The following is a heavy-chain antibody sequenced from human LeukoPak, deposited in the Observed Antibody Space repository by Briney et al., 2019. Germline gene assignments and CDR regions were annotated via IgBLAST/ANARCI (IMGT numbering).Heavy chain of an antibody. D-gene: IGHD5-18*01. CDR2: INSDGSST. V-gene: IGHV3-74*01. CDR3: AEAAMASPFDY. J-gene: IGHJ4*02. Sequence: GGSLRLSCAASGFTFSSYWMHWVRQAPGKGLVWVSRINSDGSSTSYADSVKGRFTISRDNAKNTLYLQMNSLRAEDTAVYYCAEAAMASPFDYWGQGTLVTVSS. CDR1: GFTFSSYW.